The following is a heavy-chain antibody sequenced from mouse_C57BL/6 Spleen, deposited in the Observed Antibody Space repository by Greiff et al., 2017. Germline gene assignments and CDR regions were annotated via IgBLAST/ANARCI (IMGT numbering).Heavy chain of an antibody. V-gene: IGHV1-80*01. CDR2: IYPGDGDT. CDR1: GYAFSSYW. Sequence: LVESGAELVKPGASVKISCKASGYAFSSYWMNWVKQRPGKGLEWIGQIYPGDGDTNYNGKFKGKDTLTADKSSSTAYMQLSSLPSEDSAVYFCARSGTVVAPYYARDYWGQGTSVTVSS. J-gene: IGHJ4*01. CDR3: ARSGTVVAPYYARDY. D-gene: IGHD1-1*01.